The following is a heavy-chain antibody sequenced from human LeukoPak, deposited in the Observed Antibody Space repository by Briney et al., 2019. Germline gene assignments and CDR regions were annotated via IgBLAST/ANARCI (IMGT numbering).Heavy chain of an antibody. CDR3: ARDIDDFPSYGMDV. Sequence: ATVTVSCRASGYTFTSYDINWVRQAPGQGLEWMGWMNPNSGNTGYAQKFQGRVTMTRNTSISTAYMELSSLRSEDTAVYYCARDIDDFPSYGMDVWGQGTTVTVSS. J-gene: IGHJ6*02. D-gene: IGHD3-3*01. V-gene: IGHV1-8*01. CDR1: GYTFTSYD. CDR2: MNPNSGNT.